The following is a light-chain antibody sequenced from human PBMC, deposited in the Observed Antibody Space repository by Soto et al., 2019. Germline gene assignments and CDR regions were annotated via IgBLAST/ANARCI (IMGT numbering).Light chain of an antibody. Sequence: QSVLTQPASVSGSPGQSITISCTGTSSDVGGYKYVSWYQQHPGKSPRLMIYEVSNRPSGVSHRFSGSKSGNTASLTISGLQAEDEADYYCSSYTSSGTLYVFGTGTKVTVL. J-gene: IGLJ1*01. CDR1: SSDVGGYKY. CDR3: SSYTSSGTLYV. CDR2: EVS. V-gene: IGLV2-14*01.